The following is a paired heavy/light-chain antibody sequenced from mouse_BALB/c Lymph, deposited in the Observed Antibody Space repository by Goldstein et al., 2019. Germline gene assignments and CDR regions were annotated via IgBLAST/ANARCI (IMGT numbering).Light chain of an antibody. CDR3: WQGTHFPLT. Sequence: DVVMTQTPLTLSVTIGQPASISCKSSQSLLDSDGKTYLNWLLQRPGQSPKRLIYLVSKLDSGVPDRFTGSGSGTDFTLKISRVEAEDLGVYYCWQGTHFPLTFGAGTKLELK. CDR2: LVS. V-gene: IGKV1-135*01. J-gene: IGKJ5*01. CDR1: QSLLDSDGKTY.
Heavy chain of an antibody. CDR3: AIYYDFAY. D-gene: IGHD2-4*01. Sequence: DVQLQESGPGLVKPSQSLSLTCTVTGYSITSDYAWNWIRQFPGNKLEWMGYISYSGSTSYNPSLKSRISITRDTSKNQFFLQLNSVTTEDTATYYCAIYYDFAYWGQGTLVTVSA. J-gene: IGHJ3*01. CDR2: ISYSGST. CDR1: GYSITSDYA. V-gene: IGHV3-2*02.